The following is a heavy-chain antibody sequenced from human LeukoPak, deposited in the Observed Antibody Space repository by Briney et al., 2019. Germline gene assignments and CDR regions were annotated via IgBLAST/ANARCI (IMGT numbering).Heavy chain of an antibody. CDR2: ISGSGGST. CDR3: ARDQVMYGSSGEHYYFDY. Sequence: GGSLRLSCAASGFTFSSYAMSWVRQAPGKGLEWVSTISGSGGSTYFADSVKGRFTISRDNSKNTLYLQMNSLRAEDTAVYYCARDQVMYGSSGEHYYFDYWGQGTLVTVSS. CDR1: GFTFSSYA. V-gene: IGHV3-23*01. J-gene: IGHJ4*02. D-gene: IGHD3-22*01.